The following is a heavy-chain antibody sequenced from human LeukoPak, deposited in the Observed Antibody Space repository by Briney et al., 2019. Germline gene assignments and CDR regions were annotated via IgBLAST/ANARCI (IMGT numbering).Heavy chain of an antibody. CDR3: ASSPLWFGEQYFDY. D-gene: IGHD3-10*01. J-gene: IGHJ4*02. Sequence: PGRSLRLSCAASGFTFSSYGMHWVRQAPGKGLDWVAVIWYDGSNKYYADSVKGRFTISRDNSKNTLYLQMNSLRAEDTAVYYCASSPLWFGEQYFDYWGQGTLVTVSS. CDR1: GFTFSSYG. CDR2: IWYDGSNK. V-gene: IGHV3-33*01.